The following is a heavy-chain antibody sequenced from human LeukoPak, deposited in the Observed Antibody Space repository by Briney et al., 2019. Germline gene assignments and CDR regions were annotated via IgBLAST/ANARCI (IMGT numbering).Heavy chain of an antibody. J-gene: IGHJ4*02. D-gene: IGHD6-6*01. V-gene: IGHV3-7*01. CDR1: GFTFSSYW. Sequence: GGSLRLSCAASGFTFSSYWMSWVRQAPGKGLEWVANIKEDGRETYYLDSVKGRFTIFRDNAKNSLDLQMNSLRVEDTAIYYCARGQNVRPSAFFDSWGQGTLVTVSS. CDR2: IKEDGRET. CDR3: ARGQNVRPSAFFDS.